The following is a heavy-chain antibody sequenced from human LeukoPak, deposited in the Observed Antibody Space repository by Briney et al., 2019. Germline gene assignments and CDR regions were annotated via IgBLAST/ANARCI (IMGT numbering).Heavy chain of an antibody. D-gene: IGHD1-26*01. J-gene: IGHJ6*03. V-gene: IGHV3-7*03. CDR1: GFTFSSYW. CDR3: AKNGATKSYYYYYYMDV. Sequence: QSGGSLRLSCAASGFTFSSYWMSWVRQAPGKGLEWVANIKQDGSEKYYVDSVKGRFTISRDNAKNSLYLQMNSLRAEDTALYYCAKNGATKSYYYYYYMDVWGKGTTVTVSS. CDR2: IKQDGSEK.